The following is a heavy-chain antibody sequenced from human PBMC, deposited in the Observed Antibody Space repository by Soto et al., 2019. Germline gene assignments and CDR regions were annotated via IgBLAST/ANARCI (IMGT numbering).Heavy chain of an antibody. V-gene: IGHV1-24*01. CDR3: ATRNQYYDFWSGYYPKRAFDI. CDR1: GYTLTELS. J-gene: IGHJ3*02. Sequence: GASVKVSCKVSGYTLTELSMHWVRQAPGKGLEWMGGFDPEDGETIYAQKFQGRVTVTEDTSTDTAYMELSSLRSEDTAVYYCATRNQYYDFWSGYYPKRAFDIWGQGTMVTVSS. CDR2: FDPEDGET. D-gene: IGHD3-3*01.